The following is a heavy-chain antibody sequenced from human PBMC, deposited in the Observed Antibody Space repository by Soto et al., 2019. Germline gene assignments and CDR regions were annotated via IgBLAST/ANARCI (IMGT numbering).Heavy chain of an antibody. CDR3: ASLAGRYGSGSYYNVRYYYGMDV. CDR1: GGYFSGYY. CDR2: INHSGST. J-gene: IGHJ6*02. D-gene: IGHD3-10*01. Sequence: PSETPSLTCAVYGGYFSGYYLSWIRQPPGKGLEWIGEINHSGSTNYNPSLKSRVTISVDTSKNQFSLKLSSVTAADTAVYYCASLAGRYGSGSYYNVRYYYGMDVWGQGTTVTVS. V-gene: IGHV4-34*01.